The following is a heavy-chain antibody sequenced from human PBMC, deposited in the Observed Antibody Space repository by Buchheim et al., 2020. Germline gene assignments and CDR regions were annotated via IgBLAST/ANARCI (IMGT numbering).Heavy chain of an antibody. CDR1: GFSFSSYS. Sequence: EVQLVESGGTLVQPGGSLRLSCVGSGFSFSSYSMSWVRQAPGKGLEWVSYISSSDSPMYNGDSVEGRFTISRDNSKNTLYLQMNSLRAEDTAVYYCARDAHIVVVVAASVWGQGTT. J-gene: IGHJ6*02. V-gene: IGHV3-48*01. D-gene: IGHD2-15*01. CDR2: ISSSDSPM. CDR3: ARDAHIVVVVAASV.